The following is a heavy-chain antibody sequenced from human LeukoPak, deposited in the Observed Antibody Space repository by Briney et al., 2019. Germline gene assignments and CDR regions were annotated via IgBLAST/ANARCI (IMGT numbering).Heavy chain of an antibody. V-gene: IGHV3-23*01. CDR1: GFTFSDSA. CDR3: TTSWPKVREGNQ. Sequence: GGALRDSRAAPGFTFSDSAARWVCQAPGEGLERQSEITRDVAVTDYAHTEKGRFSTSRDNSTNTVYLQMNSLRVDYTEVYYTTTSWPKVREGNQWGQGTVVTVS. CDR2: ITRDVAVT. D-gene: IGHD3-10*01. J-gene: IGHJ4*02.